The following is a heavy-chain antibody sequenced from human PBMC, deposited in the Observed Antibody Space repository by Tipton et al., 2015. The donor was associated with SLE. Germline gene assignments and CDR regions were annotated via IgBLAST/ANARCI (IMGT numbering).Heavy chain of an antibody. CDR1: GGSLSGYY. D-gene: IGHD1-26*01. J-gene: IGHJ4*02. CDR3: AILTSLWRDSGSYGGDY. V-gene: IGHV4-34*12. Sequence: TLSLTCAVYGGSLSGYYWSWIRQPPGKGLEWIGCVFHTGNTYYNPSLKSRVTISVDTSKNQFSLKLSSVTAADTAVYYCAILTSLWRDSGSYGGDYWGQGTLVTVSS. CDR2: VFHTGNT.